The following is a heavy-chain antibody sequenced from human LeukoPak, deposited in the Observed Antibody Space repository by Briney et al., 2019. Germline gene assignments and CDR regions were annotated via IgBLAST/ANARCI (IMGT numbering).Heavy chain of an antibody. CDR2: INHSGST. J-gene: IGHJ3*02. CDR1: GGSFSGYY. CDR3: ARLKYGGNSEDDAFDI. D-gene: IGHD4-23*01. V-gene: IGHV4-34*01. Sequence: SETLSLTCAVYGGSFSGYYWSWIRQPPGKGLEWIGEINHSGSTNYNPSLKSRVTISVDTSKNQFSLKLSSVTAADTAVYYCARLKYGGNSEDDAFDIWGQGTMVTVSS.